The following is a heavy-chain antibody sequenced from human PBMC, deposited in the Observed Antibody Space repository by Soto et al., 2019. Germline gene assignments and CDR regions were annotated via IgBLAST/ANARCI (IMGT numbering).Heavy chain of an antibody. D-gene: IGHD3-3*01. CDR3: ARALRGLRFPQLYYYGMDV. V-gene: IGHV4-34*01. CDR1: GGSFSGYY. CDR2: INHSGST. J-gene: IGHJ6*02. Sequence: QVQLQQWGAGLLKPSETLSLTCAVYGGSFSGYYWSWIRQPPGKGLEWIGEINHSGSTNYNPSLKSRVTISVDTSKNQFSLKLSSVTAADTAVYYCARALRGLRFPQLYYYGMDVWGQGTTVTVSS.